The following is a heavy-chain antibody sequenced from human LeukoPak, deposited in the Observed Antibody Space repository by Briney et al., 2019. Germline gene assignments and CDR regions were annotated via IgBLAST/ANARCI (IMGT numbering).Heavy chain of an antibody. J-gene: IGHJ4*02. D-gene: IGHD2-2*02. Sequence: PSETLSLTCTVSGGSISSSSYYWGWIRQPPGKGLEWIGSIYYSGSTYYNPSLKSRVTISVDTSKNQFSLKLSSVTAADTAVYYCARHDLGYHPIPFDYWGQGTLVTVSS. CDR1: GGSISSSSYY. CDR3: ARHDLGYHPIPFDY. CDR2: IYYSGST. V-gene: IGHV4-39*01.